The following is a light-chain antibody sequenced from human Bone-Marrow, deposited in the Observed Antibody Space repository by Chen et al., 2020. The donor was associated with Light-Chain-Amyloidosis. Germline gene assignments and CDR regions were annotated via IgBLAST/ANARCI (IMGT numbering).Light chain of an antibody. CDR2: WAS. J-gene: IGKJ1*01. V-gene: IGKV4-1*01. Sequence: DIVMTQSPDSLAVSLGERATINCKSSQSVLYSSNNKNYLAWYQQKTGQPPKLLIYWASIRESVVPDRFSGSGSGTDFTLTITTLQAEDVAVYCCQQHYDTPWTFGQGTKVEIK. CDR1: QSVLYSSNNKNY. CDR3: QQHYDTPWT.